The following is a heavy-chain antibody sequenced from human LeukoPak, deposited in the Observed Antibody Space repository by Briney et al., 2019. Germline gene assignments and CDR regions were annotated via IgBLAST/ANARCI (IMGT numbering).Heavy chain of an antibody. CDR2: ISDGGSNK. Sequence: GGSLRLSCAASGFTFSSYAMHWVRQAPGKGLEWVAFISDGGSNKYYADSAKGRFTISRDNSKNTLHLQMNSLRGEDMAMYYCAREHYGDYCIDYWGQGTLVSVPS. CDR3: AREHYGDYCIDY. D-gene: IGHD4-17*01. CDR1: GFTFSSYA. V-gene: IGHV3-30-3*01. J-gene: IGHJ4*02.